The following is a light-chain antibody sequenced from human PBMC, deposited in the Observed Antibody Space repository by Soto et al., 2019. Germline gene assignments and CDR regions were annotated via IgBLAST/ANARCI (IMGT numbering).Light chain of an antibody. CDR3: QQYNNWPPWT. Sequence: EVVMTQSPATLSVSPGERATLSCRASQSVGSSLAWYQQKPGQAPRLLIYGASTRATGIPARFSGSGSGTEFTLTISSLQSEDFALYYCQQYNNWPPWTFGQGTKV. CDR1: QSVGSS. J-gene: IGKJ1*01. V-gene: IGKV3-15*01. CDR2: GAS.